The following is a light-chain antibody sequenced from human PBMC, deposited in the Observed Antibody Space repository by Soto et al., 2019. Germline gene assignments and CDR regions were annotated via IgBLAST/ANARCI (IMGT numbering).Light chain of an antibody. V-gene: IGKV1-5*01. CDR3: QQYNSYPCT. CDR2: DAS. Sequence: DIQMTQSPSTLSASVGDRVTITCRASQSISSWLAWYQQKPGKAPKLLIFDASTLKTGVPPGFSGRGSWTEFTLTISSLQPDDFATYYCQQYNSYPCTFGQGTKVEVK. CDR1: QSISSW. J-gene: IGKJ1*01.